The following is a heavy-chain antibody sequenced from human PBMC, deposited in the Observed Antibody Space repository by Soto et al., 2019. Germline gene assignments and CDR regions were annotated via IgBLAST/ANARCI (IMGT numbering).Heavy chain of an antibody. J-gene: IGHJ4*02. CDR1: GGSIISYD. Sequence: SETLCLTCTVSGGSIISYDWSWIRQPPGKGLEWIGYIYYSGSTNYNTSLKSRVTISVDTSKNQVSLKLSSVTTADTAVYYCAGRYGGNFDSWGKGTPVTVPQ. D-gene: IGHD1-26*01. CDR3: AGRYGGNFDS. CDR2: IYYSGST. V-gene: IGHV4-59*01.